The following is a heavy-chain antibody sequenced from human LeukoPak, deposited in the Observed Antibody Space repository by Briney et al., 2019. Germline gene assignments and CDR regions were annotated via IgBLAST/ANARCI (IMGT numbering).Heavy chain of an antibody. V-gene: IGHV4-34*01. CDR1: GGSFSGYY. J-gene: IGHJ5*02. CDR2: IHHSGST. Sequence: KPSETLSLTCAVYGGSFSGYYWSWLRQHPGKGLERIGEIHHSGSTNYNPSLKSRVTISVDTSKNQFSLKLSSVTAADTAVYYCARGAYYYDSSGYRYNWFDPWGQGTLVTVSS. D-gene: IGHD3-22*01. CDR3: ARGAYYYDSSGYRYNWFDP.